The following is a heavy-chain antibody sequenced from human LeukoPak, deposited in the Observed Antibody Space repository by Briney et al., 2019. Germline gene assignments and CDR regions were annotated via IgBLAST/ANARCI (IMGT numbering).Heavy chain of an antibody. CDR3: ARVGDWNDLVY. CDR2: ISYTVTS. Sequence: SETLSLTCTVSGGSISTYYWSWIRQPPGKGLEWIGYISYTVTSNYNPSLKSRVTVSVDTSKNQFSLKLSSVTAADTAVYYCARVGDWNDLVYWGQGTLVTVSS. V-gene: IGHV4-59*01. D-gene: IGHD1-1*01. CDR1: GGSISTYY. J-gene: IGHJ4*02.